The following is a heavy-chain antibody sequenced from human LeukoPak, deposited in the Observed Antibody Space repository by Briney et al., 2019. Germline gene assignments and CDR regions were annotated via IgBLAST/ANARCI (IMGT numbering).Heavy chain of an antibody. CDR2: INPNSGGT. Sequence: ASVKVSCKASGYTFTGYYMHWVRQAPGQGLEWMGWINPNSGGTNYAQKFQGRVTMTRDTSISTAYMELSRLRSDDTAVYYCARDDCSSISCYHNWFDPWGQGTLVTVSS. V-gene: IGHV1-2*02. CDR1: GYTFTGYY. D-gene: IGHD2-2*01. CDR3: ARDDCSSISCYHNWFDP. J-gene: IGHJ5*02.